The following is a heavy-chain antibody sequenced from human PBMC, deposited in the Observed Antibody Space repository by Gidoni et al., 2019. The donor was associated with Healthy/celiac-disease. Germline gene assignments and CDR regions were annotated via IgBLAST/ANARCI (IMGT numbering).Heavy chain of an antibody. Sequence: EVQRVESGGGWVRPGRSLSLTCAAYGVTCGDYAMSWVRQAHGKGLEWLGFIRSKAYGGTTEYAASVKGRFTISRDASKSIAYLQMNRLKTEDTAVYYCTRDSYASIRPGAFVIWGQGTMVTVSS. J-gene: IGHJ3*02. D-gene: IGHD3-22*01. CDR1: GVTCGDYA. CDR2: IRSKAYGGTT. V-gene: IGHV3-49*04. CDR3: TRDSYASIRPGAFVI.